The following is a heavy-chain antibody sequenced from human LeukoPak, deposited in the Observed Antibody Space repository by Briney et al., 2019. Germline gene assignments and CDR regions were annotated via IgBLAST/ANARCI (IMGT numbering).Heavy chain of an antibody. CDR3: AKDAYSSNWYNWFDP. J-gene: IGHJ5*02. CDR1: GFTFNNTN. Sequence: GGSLRLSCAASGFTFNNTNMNWFRQAPGKGLEWVSYIRSNSRNTYYADSVKGRFTISRDNAKNSLYLQMNSLRVEDTALYYCAKDAYSSNWYNWFDPWGQGTLVTVSS. D-gene: IGHD6-13*01. CDR2: IRSNSRNT. V-gene: IGHV3-48*01.